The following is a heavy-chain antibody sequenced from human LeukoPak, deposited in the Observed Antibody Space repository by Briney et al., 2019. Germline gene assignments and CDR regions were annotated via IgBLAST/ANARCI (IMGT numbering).Heavy chain of an antibody. CDR1: GFIFSSYS. V-gene: IGHV3-21*04. CDR3: AKVDATYGSGSYYPWVY. Sequence: GGSLRLSCAASGFIFSSYSMNWVRQAPGKGREWVASIISSSSNTYYADSVKGRFTISRDNAKNSLYLQMNTLRAEDTAVYYCAKVDATYGSGSYYPWVYWGQGILVTVSS. D-gene: IGHD3-10*01. J-gene: IGHJ4*02. CDR2: IISSSSNT.